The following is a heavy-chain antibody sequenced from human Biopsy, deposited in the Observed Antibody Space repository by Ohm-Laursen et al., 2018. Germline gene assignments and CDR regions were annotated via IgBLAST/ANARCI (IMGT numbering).Heavy chain of an antibody. Sequence: SETLSLTSTVSGDSGTKYYWSWIRQPPGKGLEWIGHIYYSVMTNYNSSLQSRVSISVDTSRNQVSLTLSSVTAADTAVYYCARDSGILNYGNFKYYHYYGMDVWGQGTKVTVSS. D-gene: IGHD4-11*01. CDR2: IYYSVMT. J-gene: IGHJ6*02. V-gene: IGHV4-59*02. CDR1: GDSGTKYY. CDR3: ARDSGILNYGNFKYYHYYGMDV.